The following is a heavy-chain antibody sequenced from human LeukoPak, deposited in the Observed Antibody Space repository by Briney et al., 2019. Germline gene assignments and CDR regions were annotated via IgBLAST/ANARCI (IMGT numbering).Heavy chain of an antibody. CDR2: IYYSGST. V-gene: IGHV4-39*07. D-gene: IGHD3-10*01. J-gene: IGHJ4*02. CDR3: ARDRYGSGSYYYY. CDR1: GGSISSSSYY. Sequence: SETLSLTCTVSGGSISSSSYYWGWIRQPPGKGLEWIGSIYYSGSTYYNPSLKSRVTISMDKSKNQLSLKLNFVTAADTAVYYCARDRYGSGSYYYYWGQGTLVTVSS.